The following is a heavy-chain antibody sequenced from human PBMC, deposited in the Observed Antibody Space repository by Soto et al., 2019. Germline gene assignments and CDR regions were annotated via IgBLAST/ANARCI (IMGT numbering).Heavy chain of an antibody. D-gene: IGHD3-3*01. Sequence: GGSLRLSCTAVGFTCGDYGMSWFRQAQGKGLEWVGFIRSKAYGGTTEYAASVKGRFTISRDDSKSIAYLQMNSLKTEDTAVYYCTSSYYDFWDDYFDYWGQGTLVTVSS. CDR2: IRSKAYGGTT. J-gene: IGHJ4*02. V-gene: IGHV3-49*03. CDR1: GFTCGDYG. CDR3: TSSYYDFWDDYFDY.